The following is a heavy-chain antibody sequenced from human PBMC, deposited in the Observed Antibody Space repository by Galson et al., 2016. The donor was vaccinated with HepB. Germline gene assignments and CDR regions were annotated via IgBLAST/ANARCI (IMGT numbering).Heavy chain of an antibody. V-gene: IGHV3-23*01. Sequence: SLRLSCAASGFTFSNHAMSWVRQAPGKGLEWVSSINIGGDSTYYADSVKGRFTISRDNSKNTVYLQMNSLRAEDTALYYCAKDSPYSSGWSTYWGQGTLVTVSS. D-gene: IGHD6-19*01. CDR2: INIGGDST. CDR3: AKDSPYSSGWSTY. CDR1: GFTFSNHA. J-gene: IGHJ4*02.